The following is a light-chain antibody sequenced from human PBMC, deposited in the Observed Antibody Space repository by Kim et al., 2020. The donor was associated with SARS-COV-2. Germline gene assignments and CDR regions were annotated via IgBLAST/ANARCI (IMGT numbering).Light chain of an antibody. J-gene: IGLJ2*01. CDR1: SLRSYY. CDR3: NSRGSNDNVL. Sequence: VALVQPVRITCQGDSLRSYYATWYQQKPGQAPIVVIYCKNNRPSGIPDRFSGSSSGDTASLTITGTQAGDEADYYCNSRGSNDNVLFGGGTQLTVL. V-gene: IGLV3-19*01. CDR2: CKN.